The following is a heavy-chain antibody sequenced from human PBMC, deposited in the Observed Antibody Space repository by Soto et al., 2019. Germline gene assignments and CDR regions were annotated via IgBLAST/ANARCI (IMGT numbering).Heavy chain of an antibody. V-gene: IGHV4-31*03. Sequence: QVQLQESGPGLVKPSQTLSLTCTVSGGSISSGGYYWSWIRQHPGKGLEWIGYIYSSGSTYYNPSLKSRVTRAVDTSKNQFSLKLSSVTAADTAVYYCARWATVVTPRFDYWGQGTLVTVSS. J-gene: IGHJ4*02. D-gene: IGHD4-17*01. CDR2: IYSSGST. CDR3: ARWATVVTPRFDY. CDR1: GGSISSGGYY.